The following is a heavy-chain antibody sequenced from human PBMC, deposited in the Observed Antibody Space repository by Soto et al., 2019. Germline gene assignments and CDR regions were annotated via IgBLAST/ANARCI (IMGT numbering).Heavy chain of an antibody. J-gene: IGHJ5*02. Sequence: SETLSLTCTVSGGPISSYYWSWIRQPPGKGLEWIGYIYYSGSTNYNPSLKSRVTISVDTSKNQFSLKLSSVTAADTAVYYCARQTPITMIVVVIPNWFDPWGQGTLVTVSS. V-gene: IGHV4-59*08. CDR1: GGPISSYY. CDR2: IYYSGST. CDR3: ARQTPITMIVVVIPNWFDP. D-gene: IGHD3-22*01.